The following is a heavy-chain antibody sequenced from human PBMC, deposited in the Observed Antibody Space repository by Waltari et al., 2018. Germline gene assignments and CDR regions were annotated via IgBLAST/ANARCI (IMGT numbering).Heavy chain of an antibody. D-gene: IGHD3-22*01. V-gene: IGHV3-43*01. Sequence: EVQLLESGGVVVQPGGSLRLSCAASGFTFDLYTMHWVRQAPGKGLEWVSLVSWDGDNTYYGDSVKGRCTISRDNSKNSLYLQMNSLRTEDTALYYCGKDYATRGYSGVDYWGQGTLVTVSS. CDR2: VSWDGDNT. CDR3: GKDYATRGYSGVDY. CDR1: GFTFDLYT. J-gene: IGHJ4*02.